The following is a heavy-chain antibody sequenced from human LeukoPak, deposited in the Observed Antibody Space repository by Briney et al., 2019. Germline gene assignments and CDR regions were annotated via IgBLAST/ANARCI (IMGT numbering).Heavy chain of an antibody. CDR1: GFTFSSHA. V-gene: IGHV3-23*01. D-gene: IGHD3-3*01. J-gene: IGHJ4*02. Sequence: GGSLRLSCAASGFTFSSHAMGWVRQAPGKGLAWVSGIGGLGGSTYYAGSVKGRFTLSRDNSQNTLYLHMNSLRADDTAVYYCARDPGVVAFHYFDYWGQGSLVTVSS. CDR2: IGGLGGST. CDR3: ARDPGVVAFHYFDY.